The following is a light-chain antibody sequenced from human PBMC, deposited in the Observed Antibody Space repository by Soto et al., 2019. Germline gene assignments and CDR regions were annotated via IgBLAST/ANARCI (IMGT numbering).Light chain of an antibody. CDR2: DAS. CDR1: QSVGSC. J-gene: IGKJ4*01. V-gene: IGKV3-11*01. Sequence: EIVLTQSPATLSLSLGETATLSCRASQSVGSCLAWYQQKPGQAPRLLIYDASTRATGIPARFSGSGSGTDFTLTISSLEPEDFAVYYCQQRTNSPPVTFGGGTKVDIK. CDR3: QQRTNSPPVT.